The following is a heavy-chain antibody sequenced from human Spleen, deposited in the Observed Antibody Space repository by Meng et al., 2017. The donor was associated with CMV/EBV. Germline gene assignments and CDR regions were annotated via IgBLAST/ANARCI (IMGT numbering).Heavy chain of an antibody. J-gene: IGHJ6*02. Sequence: ASVKVSCKASGYTFTSYDINWVRQATGQGLEWMGWMNPNSVNTGYAQKFQGRVTITRHTSISTAYMELSSLRSEDTAVYYCASPLWFGESHYGMDVWGPGTTVTVSS. V-gene: IGHV1-8*03. CDR1: GYTFTSYD. D-gene: IGHD3-10*01. CDR3: ASPLWFGESHYGMDV. CDR2: MNPNSVNT.